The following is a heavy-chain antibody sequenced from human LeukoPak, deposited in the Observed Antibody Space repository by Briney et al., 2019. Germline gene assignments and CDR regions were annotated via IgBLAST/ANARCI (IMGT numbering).Heavy chain of an antibody. D-gene: IGHD3-22*01. CDR1: GITFSSYG. CDR3: VRTSGYLAY. V-gene: IGHV3-23*01. J-gene: IGHJ4*02. Sequence: GGSLRLSCAASGITFSSYGMGWVRQAPVKGLEWVSAITGGVDTTYYADSVKGRFTISRDNSKNTLFLQMNSLRADDTAVYYCVRTSGYLAYWGQGTLVTVSS. CDR2: ITGGVDTT.